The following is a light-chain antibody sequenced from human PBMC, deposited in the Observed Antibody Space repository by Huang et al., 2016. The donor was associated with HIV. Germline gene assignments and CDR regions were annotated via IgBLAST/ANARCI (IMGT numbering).Light chain of an antibody. CDR1: RSVSSN. J-gene: IGKJ4*01. V-gene: IGKV3-15*01. CDR3: QQYNNWLLS. Sequence: IVMIQSPATLSVSPGERVTVSCRANRSVSSNLAWYQQRPGQAPRLLIYGSSTMAPGIPARFSGSGSGTDFSLTISSLQSEDFALYYCQQYNNWLLSFGGGTRVDI. CDR2: GSS.